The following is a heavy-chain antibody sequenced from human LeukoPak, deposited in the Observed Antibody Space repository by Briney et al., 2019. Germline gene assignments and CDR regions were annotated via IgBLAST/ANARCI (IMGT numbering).Heavy chain of an antibody. CDR2: INPNSGGT. CDR3: ARSHGGITIRNWFDH. CDR1: GYTFTRYY. J-gene: IGHJ5*02. Sequence: ASVKVSCKASGYTFTRYYMHWVRQSPGQGLEWMGWINPNSGGTNYAQKFQGRVTMTRDTSISTAYMELSRLRSDDTAVYYCARSHGGITIRNWFDHWGQGTLVTVSS. D-gene: IGHD3-3*01. V-gene: IGHV1-2*02.